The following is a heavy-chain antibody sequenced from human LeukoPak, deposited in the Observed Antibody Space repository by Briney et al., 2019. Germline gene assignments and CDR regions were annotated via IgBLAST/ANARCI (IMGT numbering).Heavy chain of an antibody. Sequence: SVKVSCKASGGTFSSYGISWVRQAPGQGLEWMGGIIPIFGTVNYAQKFQGRVTITADESTSTAYMELSSLRSEDTAVYYCARGRGYYYDSTTPAGYWGQGTLVTVSS. V-gene: IGHV1-69*13. D-gene: IGHD3-22*01. CDR2: IIPIFGTV. CDR3: ARGRGYYYDSTTPAGY. CDR1: GGTFSSYG. J-gene: IGHJ4*02.